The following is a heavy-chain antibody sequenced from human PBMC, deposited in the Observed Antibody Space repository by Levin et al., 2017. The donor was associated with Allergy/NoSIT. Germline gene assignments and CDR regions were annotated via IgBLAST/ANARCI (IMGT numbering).Heavy chain of an antibody. CDR1: GGSLSSGGYS. Sequence: LSCAVSGGSLSSGGYSWSWIRQPPGKGLEWIGNIYLSGSTNDNPSLKSRVTMSVDRSKNQFSLKLSYVTAADTAVYYCARVAGYSYGYYFDYWGPGTLVTVSS. J-gene: IGHJ4*02. CDR2: IYLSGST. V-gene: IGHV4-30-2*01. D-gene: IGHD5-18*01. CDR3: ARVAGYSYGYYFDY.